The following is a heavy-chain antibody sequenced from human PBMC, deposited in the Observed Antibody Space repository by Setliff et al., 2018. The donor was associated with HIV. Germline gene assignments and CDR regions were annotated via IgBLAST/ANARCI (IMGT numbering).Heavy chain of an antibody. CDR2: INHSGST. J-gene: IGHJ4*01. CDR3: ARDARWLQVPYFDY. CDR1: GGSFSGYY. Sequence: PSETLSLTCAVYGGSFSGYYWSWIRQPPGKGLEWIGEINHSGSTNFTPSLKSRVTIAIETSQNQFSLKLSSVTAADTAVYYCARDARWLQVPYFDYWGQGTLVTVSS. D-gene: IGHD5-12*01. V-gene: IGHV4-34*01.